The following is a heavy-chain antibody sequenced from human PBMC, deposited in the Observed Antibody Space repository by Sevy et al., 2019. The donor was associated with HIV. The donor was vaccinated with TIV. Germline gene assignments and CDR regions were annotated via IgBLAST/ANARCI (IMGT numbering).Heavy chain of an antibody. V-gene: IGHV1-69*13. CDR1: GGTFSSYA. Sequence: ASVKVSCKASGGTFSSYAISWVRQAPGQGLEWMGGIIPIFGTANYAQKFQGRVTITADESTSTAYMELSSLRSEDTAVYYCARVQQKRYDYVWGSYYFDYWGQGTLVTVSS. CDR2: IIPIFGTA. J-gene: IGHJ4*02. D-gene: IGHD3-16*01. CDR3: ARVQQKRYDYVWGSYYFDY.